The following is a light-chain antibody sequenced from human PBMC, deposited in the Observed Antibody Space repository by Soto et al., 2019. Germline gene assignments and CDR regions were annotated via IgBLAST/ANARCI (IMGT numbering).Light chain of an antibody. Sequence: QSVLTQPPSASGTPGQRVTISCSGSSSNIGSNTVNWYQQLPGTAPKLLIYSTNQRPSGVPDRFSASKSGTSASLAISGLQSADEADYYCAAWDDSLNGQVFGTGTKVTVL. CDR2: STN. J-gene: IGLJ1*01. V-gene: IGLV1-44*01. CDR1: SSNIGSNT. CDR3: AAWDDSLNGQV.